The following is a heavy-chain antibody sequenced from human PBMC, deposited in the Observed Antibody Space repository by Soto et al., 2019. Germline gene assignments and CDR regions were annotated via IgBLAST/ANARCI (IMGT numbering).Heavy chain of an antibody. CDR3: ARGEGGDWDHDAFDI. J-gene: IGHJ3*02. V-gene: IGHV3-30-3*01. CDR2: ISYDGSNK. D-gene: IGHD2-21*02. CDR1: GFTFSSYA. Sequence: QVQLVESGGGVVQPGRSLRLSCAASGFTFSSYAMHWVRQAPGKGLEWVAVISYDGSNKYYADSVKGRFTISRDNSKNTLYLQMNSLRAEDTAVYYCARGEGGDWDHDAFDIWGQGTMFTVSS.